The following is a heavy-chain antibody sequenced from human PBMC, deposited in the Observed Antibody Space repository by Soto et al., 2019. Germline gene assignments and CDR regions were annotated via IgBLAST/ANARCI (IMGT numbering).Heavy chain of an antibody. Sequence: EVHLLESGGALEQPGGSLRLSCAASGFTFSSSAMNWVSQAPGKGLEWVSAISGSGDSILYAESVKGRFTISRDNSKNTLYLQMNSLRGEDTAVYYCAKRRSGYHDYWGQGTLVTVSS. CDR1: GFTFSSSA. V-gene: IGHV3-23*01. J-gene: IGHJ4*02. D-gene: IGHD3-22*01. CDR2: ISGSGDSI. CDR3: AKRRSGYHDY.